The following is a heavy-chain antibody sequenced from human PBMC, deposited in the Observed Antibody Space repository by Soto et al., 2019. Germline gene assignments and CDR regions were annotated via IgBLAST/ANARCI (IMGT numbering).Heavy chain of an antibody. V-gene: IGHV4-34*01. CDR2: INHSGST. CDR3: ARGARITIFGVVIPGGFDY. J-gene: IGHJ4*02. Sequence: ETLSLTCAVYGGSFSGYYWSWIRQPPGKGLEWIGEINHSGSTNYNPSLKSRVTISVDTSKNQFSLKLSSVTAADTAVYYCARGARITIFGVVIPGGFDYWGQGTLVTVSS. D-gene: IGHD3-3*01. CDR1: GGSFSGYY.